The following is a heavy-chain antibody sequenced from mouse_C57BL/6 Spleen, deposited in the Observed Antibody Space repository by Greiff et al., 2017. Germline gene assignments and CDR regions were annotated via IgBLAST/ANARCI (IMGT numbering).Heavy chain of an antibody. CDR3: ASRLLHAMDY. D-gene: IGHD2-3*01. CDR2: ISYSGST. J-gene: IGHJ4*01. Sequence: EVQGVESGPGMVKPSQSLSLTCTVTGYSITSGYDWHWIRHFPGNKLEWMGYISYSGSTNYNPSLKSRISITHDTSQNHFFLKLKSVTTEDTATYYCASRLLHAMDYWGQGTSVTVSS. V-gene: IGHV3-1*01. CDR1: GYSITSGYD.